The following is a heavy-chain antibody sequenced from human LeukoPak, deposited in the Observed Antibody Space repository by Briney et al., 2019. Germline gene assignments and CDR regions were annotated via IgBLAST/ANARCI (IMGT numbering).Heavy chain of an antibody. CDR2: FDPEDGET. CDR3: ATEGVEGIVVVPAPGY. D-gene: IGHD2-2*01. CDR1: GYTLTELS. J-gene: IGHJ4*02. V-gene: IGHV1-24*01. Sequence: ASVKVSCKVSGYTLTELSMHWVRQAPGKGLEWMGGFDPEDGETIYAQKFQGRVTMTEDTSTDTAYMELSSLRSEDTAVYYCATEGVEGIVVVPAPGYWGQGTLVTVSS.